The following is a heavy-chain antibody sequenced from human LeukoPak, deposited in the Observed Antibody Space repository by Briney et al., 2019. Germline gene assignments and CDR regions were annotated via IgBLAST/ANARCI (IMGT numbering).Heavy chain of an antibody. CDR2: INPNSGGT. CDR1: GYTFTGYY. CDR3: ARDLDPGAPLFDY. D-gene: IGHD3-10*01. Sequence: ASVKVSCKASGYTFTGYYMHWVRQAPGQGLEWMGWINPNSGGTNYAQKFQGRVTVTRDTSISTAYMELSRLRSDDTAVYYCARDLDPGAPLFDYWGQGTLVTVSS. J-gene: IGHJ4*02. V-gene: IGHV1-2*02.